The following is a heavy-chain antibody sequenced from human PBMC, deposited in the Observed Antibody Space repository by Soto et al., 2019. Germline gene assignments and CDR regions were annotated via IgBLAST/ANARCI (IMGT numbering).Heavy chain of an antibody. Sequence: QVQLVQSGAEVKKPGSSVKVSCKASEGTFSSYAISWVRQAPGQGLEWMGGIIPIFGTATYAQKFQGRVTLIADETTRTAYMELSSLRSEDTAVYYCARGASLKDFDYWGQGTLVTVSS. CDR2: IIPIFGTA. CDR1: EGTFSSYA. V-gene: IGHV1-69*12. CDR3: ARGASLKDFDY. J-gene: IGHJ4*02.